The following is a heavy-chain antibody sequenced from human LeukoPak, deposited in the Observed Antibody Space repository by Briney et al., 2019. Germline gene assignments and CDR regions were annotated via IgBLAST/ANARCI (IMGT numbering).Heavy chain of an antibody. D-gene: IGHD5-18*01. CDR1: GASTASHY. Sequence: SETLSLTCTVSGASTASHYWTWLRQPPGKELEWIAYMFDTVSTKSNPSLKSRLTLSVDTSTKQLSLRLSSVTAADTAVYYCATIKRGSTYGYFDFWGQGIKVTVSS. J-gene: IGHJ4*02. CDR3: ATIKRGSTYGYFDF. CDR2: MFDTVST. V-gene: IGHV4-59*11.